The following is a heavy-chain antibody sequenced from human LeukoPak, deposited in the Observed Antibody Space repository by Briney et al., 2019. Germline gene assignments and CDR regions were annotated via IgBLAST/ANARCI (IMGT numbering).Heavy chain of an antibody. CDR3: ARSTVTTNLWYFDY. D-gene: IGHD4-17*01. J-gene: IGHJ4*02. CDR1: GGSISSSSYY. CDR2: IYYSGST. V-gene: IGHV4-39*01. Sequence: KPSETLSLTCTVSGGSISSSSYYWGWIRQPPGKGLEWIGSIYYSGSTYYNPSLKSRVTISVDTSKNQFSLKLSSVTAADTAVYYCARSTVTTNLWYFDYWGQGTLVTVSS.